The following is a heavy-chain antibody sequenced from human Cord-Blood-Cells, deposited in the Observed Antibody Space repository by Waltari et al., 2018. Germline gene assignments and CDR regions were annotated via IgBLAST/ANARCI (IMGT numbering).Heavy chain of an antibody. J-gene: IGHJ4*02. CDR2: IRGSGGST. CDR3: ATGKPGVPAADY. Sequence: EVQLLESGGGLVQPGGSLRLSCAASGFTFSSYAMSWVRQAPGKGLEWVSVIRGSGGSTYYADSVKGRFTISRDNSKNTLYLQMNSLRAEDTAVYYCATGKPGVPAADYWGQGTLVTVSS. D-gene: IGHD2-2*01. V-gene: IGHV3-23*01. CDR1: GFTFSSYA.